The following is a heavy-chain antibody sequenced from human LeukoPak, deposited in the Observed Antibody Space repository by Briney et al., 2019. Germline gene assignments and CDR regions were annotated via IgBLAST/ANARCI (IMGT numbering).Heavy chain of an antibody. D-gene: IGHD3-9*01. J-gene: IGHJ1*01. Sequence: PGGSLRLSCVASGFTFSSYSMSWVRQAPGEGLEWLSGISNTGRDTDYADSVKGRFTISRDNSKSTVFLQMNSLRAEDTAKYYCAHQVPRYDEYFDHWGQGTLVTVSS. V-gene: IGHV3-23*01. CDR1: GFTFSSYS. CDR2: ISNTGRDT. CDR3: AHQVPRYDEYFDH.